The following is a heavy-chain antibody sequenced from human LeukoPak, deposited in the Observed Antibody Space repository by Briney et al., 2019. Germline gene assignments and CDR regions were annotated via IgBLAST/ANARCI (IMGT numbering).Heavy chain of an antibody. CDR2: INHSGST. J-gene: IGHJ5*02. D-gene: IGHD6-13*01. CDR3: ARVGFSSSWYVSYWFDP. V-gene: IGHV4-34*01. Sequence: SETLFLTCAVYGGSFSGYYWSWIRQPPGKGLEWIGEINHSGSTNYNPSLKSRVTISVDTSKNQFSLKLSSVTAADTAVYYCARVGFSSSWYVSYWFDPWGQGTLVTASS. CDR1: GGSFSGYY.